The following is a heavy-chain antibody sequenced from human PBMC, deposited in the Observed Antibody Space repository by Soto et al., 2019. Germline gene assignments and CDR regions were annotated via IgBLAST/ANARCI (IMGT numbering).Heavy chain of an antibody. CDR3: ASLWGWFGDY. Sequence: QVQLQESGPGLVKPSETLSLTCTVSGGSISSYYWSWIRQPPGKGLEWIGYIYYSGSTNYNPSLXRXAXRXXDTSTNQSSLSLCAVTASDAAVYYCASLWGWFGDYWGQGTLVTVSS. D-gene: IGHD3-10*01. V-gene: IGHV4-59*08. J-gene: IGHJ4*02. CDR1: GGSISSYY. CDR2: IYYSGST.